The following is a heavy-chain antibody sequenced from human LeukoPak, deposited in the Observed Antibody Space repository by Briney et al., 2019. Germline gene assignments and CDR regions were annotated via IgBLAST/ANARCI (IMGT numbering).Heavy chain of an antibody. CDR3: ARAGRTGTTSFHY. J-gene: IGHJ4*02. CDR2: INPNSGGT. D-gene: IGHD1-7*01. V-gene: IGHV1-2*02. Sequence: ASAKVSCKASGYTFTGYYMHWVRQAPGQGLEWMGWINPNSGGTNYAQKFQGRVTMTRDTSISTAYMELSRLRSDDTAVYYCARAGRTGTTSFHYWGQGTLDTVSS. CDR1: GYTFTGYY.